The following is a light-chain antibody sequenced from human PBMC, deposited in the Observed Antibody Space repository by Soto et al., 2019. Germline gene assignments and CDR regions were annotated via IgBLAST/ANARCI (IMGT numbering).Light chain of an antibody. J-gene: IGLJ1*01. V-gene: IGLV2-14*01. CDR3: SSXTXSSTRV. CDR2: DVS. CDR1: SSDVGGYNY. Sequence: QSALTQPASVSGSPGQSITISCTGTSSDVGGYNYVSWYQQHPGKAPKLMIYDVSNRPSGVSNRFSGSKSGNTASLTISGXXAXXEXXXXCSSXTXSSTRVFGTGTKLTVL.